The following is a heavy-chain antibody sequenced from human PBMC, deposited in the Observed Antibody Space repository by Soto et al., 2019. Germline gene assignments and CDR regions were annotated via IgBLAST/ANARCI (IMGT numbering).Heavy chain of an antibody. CDR1: GFSLSAATEG. CDR3: AHLMITYGGVVADDAFDI. CDR2: VYWDGDK. V-gene: IGHV2-5*02. D-gene: IGHD3-16*02. Sequence: GPTLVNPTQTLTLTCTFSGFSLSAATEGVAWIRQPPGKALEWLAVVYWDGDKRYSPSLNSRLTITKDASSNQVVLTVANMDPVDTATYYCAHLMITYGGVVADDAFDIWGPGTMVTVSS. J-gene: IGHJ3*02.